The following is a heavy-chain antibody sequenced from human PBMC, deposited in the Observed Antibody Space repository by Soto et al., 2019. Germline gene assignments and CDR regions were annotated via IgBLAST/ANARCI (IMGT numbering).Heavy chain of an antibody. V-gene: IGHV4-34*01. J-gene: IGHJ5*02. CDR3: VRIRYQLPSSVLWLDP. Sequence: SETLSLTCAVYGGFLSESCWTWVRQPPGKGLEWIGEINHVGGTNYNPSLKSRVTMSVDTSQNQFSLRLISVTAADTAMYFCVRIRYQLPSSVLWLDPWGQGTPVTVSS. D-gene: IGHD3-16*01. CDR2: INHVGGT. CDR1: GGFLSESC.